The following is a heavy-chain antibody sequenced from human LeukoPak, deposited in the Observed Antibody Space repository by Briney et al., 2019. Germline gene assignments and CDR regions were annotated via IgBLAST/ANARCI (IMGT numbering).Heavy chain of an antibody. Sequence: PGGSLRLSCAASGFTFSDYYMTWIRQAPGKGLEWVSYISSTGSYSDYVESVKGRFTISRDNAKNPLYLQMNSLRAEDTAVYYCARDLYDYESPTRGGDDAFDIWGQGTMVTVSS. CDR3: ARDLYDYESPTRGGDDAFDI. CDR2: ISSTGSYS. V-gene: IGHV3-11*06. CDR1: GFTFSDYY. J-gene: IGHJ3*02. D-gene: IGHD3-22*01.